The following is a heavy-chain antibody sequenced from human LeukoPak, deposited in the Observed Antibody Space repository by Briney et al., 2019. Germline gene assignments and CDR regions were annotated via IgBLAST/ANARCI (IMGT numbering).Heavy chain of an antibody. J-gene: IGHJ5*02. V-gene: IGHV3-23*01. CDR2: VSGSGGTT. D-gene: IGHD3-10*01. CDR1: GFTFSSYA. CDR3: AKDHRGYYGSGSYFWFDP. Sequence: GGSLRLSCAASGFTFSSYAMNWVRQAPGKGLEWVSTVSGSGGTTYYADSVKGRFAISRDNSKNTLYLQMNSLRAEDTAVYYCAKDHRGYYGSGSYFWFDPWGQGTLVTVSS.